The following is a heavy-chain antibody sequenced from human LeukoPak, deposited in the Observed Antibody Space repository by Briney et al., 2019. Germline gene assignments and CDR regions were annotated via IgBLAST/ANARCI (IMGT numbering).Heavy chain of an antibody. J-gene: IGHJ6*02. CDR2: ISSDGTNK. V-gene: IGHV3-30-3*01. CDR3: GRYLTTLDGLGYYYAMDV. CDR1: GFTFRSYA. D-gene: IGHD5-24*01. Sequence: PGRSLRLSCVASGFTFRSYAMHWVRQAPGKGLEWVIVISSDGTNKYYADSVKGRFTVSRDNSKNTLYLQMNSLRDKDTSVYYCGRYLTTLDGLGYYYAMDVWGQGTTVTVSS.